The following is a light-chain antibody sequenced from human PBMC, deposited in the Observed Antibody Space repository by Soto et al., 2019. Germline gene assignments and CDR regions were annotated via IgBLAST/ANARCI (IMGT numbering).Light chain of an antibody. J-gene: IGKJ1*01. Sequence: EIVMTQSPATLSVSPGDRATLSCRASQSVTSNLAWYQHKPGQAPRLLIYSSSTRAAGIPARFGGSGSGTEFTFSISSLQSEDFAVYYCQQYNNWPRTFGQGTKVDI. V-gene: IGKV3-15*01. CDR2: SSS. CDR1: QSVTSN. CDR3: QQYNNWPRT.